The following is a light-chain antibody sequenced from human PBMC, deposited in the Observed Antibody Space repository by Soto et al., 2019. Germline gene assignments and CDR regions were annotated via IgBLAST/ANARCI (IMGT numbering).Light chain of an antibody. CDR3: SSYTSSSTLYV. CDR1: SSDVGGYNY. J-gene: IGLJ1*01. Sequence: QSALNQPASVSGSPGQSITISCTGTSSDVGGYNYVSWYQQHPGKAPKLMIYDVSNRPSGVSNRFSGSKSGNTASLTISGLQAEDEADYYCSSYTSSSTLYVFGTGTKVTV. V-gene: IGLV2-14*01. CDR2: DVS.